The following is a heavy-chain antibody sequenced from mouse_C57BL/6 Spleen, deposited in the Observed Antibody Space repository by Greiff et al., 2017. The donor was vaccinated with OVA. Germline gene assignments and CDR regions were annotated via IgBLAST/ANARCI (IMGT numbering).Heavy chain of an antibody. CDR2: ISSGSSTI. CDR3: ARPGDGYSNYYAMDY. J-gene: IGHJ4*01. CDR1: GFTFSDYG. Sequence: EVQLMESGGGLVKPGGSLKLSCAASGFTFSDYGMHWVRQAPEQGLEWVAYISSGSSTIYYADTVTGRFTISRDNAKNTLFLQMTSLRSEDTAMYYCARPGDGYSNYYAMDYWGQGTSVTVSS. D-gene: IGHD2-3*01. V-gene: IGHV5-17*01.